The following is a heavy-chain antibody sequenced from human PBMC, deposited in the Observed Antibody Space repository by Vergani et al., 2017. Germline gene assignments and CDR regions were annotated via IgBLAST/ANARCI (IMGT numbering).Heavy chain of an antibody. CDR2: RSYDRSNK. Sequence: QVQLVESGGGVVQPGRSLRLPCAASGFTFSSYGRHRDRQAPGKGMEWVAVRSYDRSNKNYADSVKGRFTISRDNSKNTLYLQMNSLRAEDAAVYYCAKATLYSNGIDYWGQGTLVTVSS. J-gene: IGHJ4*02. CDR1: GFTFSSYG. D-gene: IGHD3-22*01. CDR3: AKATLYSNGIDY. V-gene: IGHV3-30*18.